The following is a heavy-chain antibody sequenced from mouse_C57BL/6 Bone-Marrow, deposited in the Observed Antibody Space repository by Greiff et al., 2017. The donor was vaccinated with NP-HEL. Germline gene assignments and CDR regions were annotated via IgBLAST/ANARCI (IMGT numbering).Heavy chain of an antibody. CDR3: GREGGLRQRTYAMDY. CDR1: GFTFSDYY. Sequence: EVQVVESEGGLVQPGSSMKLSCTASGFTFSDYYMAWVRQVPEKGLEWVANINYDGSSTYYLDSLKSRFIFSRDNAKNILYLQMSRLKSEDTATYCCGREGGLRQRTYAMDYWGQGTSVTVSS. CDR2: INYDGSST. J-gene: IGHJ4*01. D-gene: IGHD2-4*01. V-gene: IGHV5-16*01.